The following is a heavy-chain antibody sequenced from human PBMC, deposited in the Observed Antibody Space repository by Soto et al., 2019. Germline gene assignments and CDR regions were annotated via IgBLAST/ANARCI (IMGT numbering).Heavy chain of an antibody. D-gene: IGHD3-3*01. CDR1: GYTLTSYG. Sequence: ASVKVSCKTSGYTLTSYGINWVRQAPGQRLEWMGWISAYSGKTNYAQKFQGRLTMTTDTSTSTAYMELRSLRSDDTALYYCARDNSGDFWSGYSHYYFDYWGQGTLVTVSS. V-gene: IGHV1-18*01. J-gene: IGHJ4*02. CDR2: ISAYSGKT. CDR3: ARDNSGDFWSGYSHYYFDY.